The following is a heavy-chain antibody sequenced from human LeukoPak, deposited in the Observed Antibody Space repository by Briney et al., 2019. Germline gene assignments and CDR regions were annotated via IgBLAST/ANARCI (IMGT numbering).Heavy chain of an antibody. D-gene: IGHD2-2*01. CDR2: IYHTGST. V-gene: IGHV4-30-2*01. CDR3: ARAYAFYYFDY. CDR1: GGSISSYS. Sequence: SETLSLTCTVSGGSISSYSWSWIRQPPGKGLEWIGYIYHTGSTYYNPSLKSRVTISVDRSKNQFSLKLSSVTAADTAVYYCARAYAFYYFDYWGQGTLVTVSS. J-gene: IGHJ4*02.